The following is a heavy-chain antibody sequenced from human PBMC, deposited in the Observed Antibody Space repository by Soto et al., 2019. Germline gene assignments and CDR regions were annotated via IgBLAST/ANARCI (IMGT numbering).Heavy chain of an antibody. J-gene: IGHJ3*02. CDR1: GGSFSGYY. CDR3: ARKVVPAARSHAFDI. CDR2: IGHSGST. Sequence: QVQLQQWGAGLLKPSETLSLTCAVYGGSFSGYYWSWIRQPPGKGLEWIGEIGHSGSTNYNPSLKSRVTISVDTSKNQFSLKLSSVTAADTAVYYCARKVVPAARSHAFDIWGQGTMVTVSS. V-gene: IGHV4-34*01. D-gene: IGHD2-2*01.